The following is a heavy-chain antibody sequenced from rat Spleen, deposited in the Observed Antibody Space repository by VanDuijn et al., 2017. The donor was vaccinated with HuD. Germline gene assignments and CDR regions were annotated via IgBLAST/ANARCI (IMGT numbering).Heavy chain of an antibody. CDR3: TRQGGTMMLVIRDYVDY. D-gene: IGHD1-12*02. V-gene: IGHV5-31*01. CDR2: ITNNGGST. Sequence: EVQLMESGGGLVQPGRSLKLSCVASGFTFNNYWMTWIRQAPGKGLEWVASITNNGGSTYYPDSVKGRFTISRDNAESTLYLQMNSLRSEDTATYYCTRQGGTMMLVIRDYVDYWGQGVMVTVSS. J-gene: IGHJ2*01. CDR1: GFTFNNYW.